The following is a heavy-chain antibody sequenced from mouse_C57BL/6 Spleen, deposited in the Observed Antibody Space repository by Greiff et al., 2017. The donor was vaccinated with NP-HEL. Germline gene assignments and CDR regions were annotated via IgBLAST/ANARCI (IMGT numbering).Heavy chain of an antibody. D-gene: IGHD2-3*01. V-gene: IGHV1-74*01. Sequence: QVQLQQSGAELVRPGSSVKLSCKASGYTFTSYWMHWVKQRPGQGLEWIGRIHPSDSDTNYNQKFKGKATLTVDKSSSTAYMQLSSLTSEDSAVYYCAIGTDGYYASNYAMDYWGQGTSVTVSS. CDR3: AIGTDGYYASNYAMDY. CDR2: IHPSDSDT. J-gene: IGHJ4*01. CDR1: GYTFTSYW.